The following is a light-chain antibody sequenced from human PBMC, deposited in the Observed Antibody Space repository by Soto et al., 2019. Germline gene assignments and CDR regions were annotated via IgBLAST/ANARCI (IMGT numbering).Light chain of an antibody. CDR3: QQYNNWPLS. V-gene: IGKV3-15*01. J-gene: IGKJ4*01. Sequence: EIVMTQSPATLSVSPGERATLSCRASQSVRSNLAWYQQKPGQGPRLLIHGASTRATGIPDRFSGVGSATEFTLTISSLQSEDFAVYYCQQYNNWPLSFGGGTKVDIK. CDR1: QSVRSN. CDR2: GAS.